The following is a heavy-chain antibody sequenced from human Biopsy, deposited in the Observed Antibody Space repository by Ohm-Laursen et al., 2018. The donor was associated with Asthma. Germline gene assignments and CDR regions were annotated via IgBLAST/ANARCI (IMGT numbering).Heavy chain of an antibody. D-gene: IGHD5-24*01. Sequence: PRLSCSASGFTFSTYAMHWVRQAPGKGLEWVAVISYDGSNKYYADSVKGRFTISRDNSKNTLYLQMNSLRGDDTAVYYCARDRNRDGWYFDYWGQGTLVTVSS. CDR2: ISYDGSNK. J-gene: IGHJ4*02. CDR3: ARDRNRDGWYFDY. V-gene: IGHV3-30-3*01. CDR1: GFTFSTYA.